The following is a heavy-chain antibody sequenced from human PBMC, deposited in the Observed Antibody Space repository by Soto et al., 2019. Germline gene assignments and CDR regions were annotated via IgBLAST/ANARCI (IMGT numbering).Heavy chain of an antibody. CDR2: IYYSGST. D-gene: IGHD3-22*01. V-gene: IGHV4-31*03. CDR1: GGPISSGGYY. CDR3: ARFEVVVPSTVY. J-gene: IGHJ4*02. Sequence: SETLSLTCTVSGGPISSGGYYWSWIRQHPGKGLEWIGYIYYSGSTYYNPSLKSRVTISVDTSKNQFSLKLSSVTAAATAVYYCARFEVVVPSTVYWGQGTLVTVSS.